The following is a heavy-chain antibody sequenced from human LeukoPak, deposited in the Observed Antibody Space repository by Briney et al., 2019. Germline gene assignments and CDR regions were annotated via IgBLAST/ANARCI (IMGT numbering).Heavy chain of an antibody. CDR3: ARGPRISNLEH. CDR1: GSTFRDYA. CDR2: ICGSGTST. D-gene: IGHD2-15*01. Sequence: GGSQRLSCSASGSTFRDYAMSSVRQAPGKGLEWGSAICGSGTSTYYAVSGRVRFTIAEYNSKNTLYLQMSSLRAADTAVYDCARGPRISNLEHWGQGTLVTVSS. J-gene: IGHJ4*02. V-gene: IGHV3-23*01.